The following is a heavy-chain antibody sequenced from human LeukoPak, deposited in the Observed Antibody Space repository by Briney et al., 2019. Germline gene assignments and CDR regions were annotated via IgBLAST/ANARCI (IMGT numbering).Heavy chain of an antibody. CDR2: IMPLFNTA. CDR3: ARVDRYHYYLDV. V-gene: IGHV1-69*05. Sequence: SAKVSCKASGGTFSSYSITWVRQAPGQGLEWMGGIMPLFNTANYAQQFQGRVTITTDESTSTAYMELSSLRFEDTTMYYCARVDRYHYYLDVWGKGTTVTVSS. J-gene: IGHJ6*03. CDR1: GGTFSSYS.